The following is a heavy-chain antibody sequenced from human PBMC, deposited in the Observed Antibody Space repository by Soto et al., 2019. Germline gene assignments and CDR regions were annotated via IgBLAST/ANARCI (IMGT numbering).Heavy chain of an antibody. V-gene: IGHV1-69*02. J-gene: IGHJ6*03. CDR2: IIPILGIA. CDR3: ARESGVGWPYYYYYMDV. CDR1: GGTFSSYT. D-gene: IGHD3-3*01. Sequence: ASVKVSCKASGGTFSSYTISWVRQAPGQGLEWMGRIIPILGIANYAQKFQGRVTITADKSTSTAYMELSSLRSEYTAVYYCARESGVGWPYYYYYMDVWGKGTTVTVSS.